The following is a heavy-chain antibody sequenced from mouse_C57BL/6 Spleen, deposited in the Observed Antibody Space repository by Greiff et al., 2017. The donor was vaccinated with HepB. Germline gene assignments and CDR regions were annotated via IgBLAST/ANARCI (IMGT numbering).Heavy chain of an antibody. D-gene: IGHD1-1*01. V-gene: IGHV1-39*01. CDR2: INPNYGTT. Sequence: VHVKQSGPELVKPGASVKISCKASGYSFTDYNMNWVKQSNGKSLEWIGVINPNYGTTSYNQKFKGKATLTVDQSSSTAYMQLNSLTSEDSAVYYCARSGLSRVLAMDYWGQGTSVTVSS. CDR3: ARSGLSRVLAMDY. CDR1: GYSFTDYN. J-gene: IGHJ4*01.